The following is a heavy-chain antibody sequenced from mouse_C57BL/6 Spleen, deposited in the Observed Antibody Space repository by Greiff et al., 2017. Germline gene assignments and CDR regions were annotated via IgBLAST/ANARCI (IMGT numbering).Heavy chain of an antibody. Sequence: VPLQQSGPELVKPGASVKISCKASGYAFSSSWMNWVKQRPGKGLEWIGRIYPGDGDTNYNGKFKGKATLTADKSSSTAYMQLSSLTSEDSAVYFCARSGVTNAMDYWGQGTSVTVAS. CDR3: ARSGVTNAMDY. V-gene: IGHV1-82*01. CDR2: IYPGDGDT. D-gene: IGHD2-3*01. CDR1: GYAFSSSW. J-gene: IGHJ4*01.